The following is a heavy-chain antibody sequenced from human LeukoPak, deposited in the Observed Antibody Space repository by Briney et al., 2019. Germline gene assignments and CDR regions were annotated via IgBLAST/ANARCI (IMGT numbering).Heavy chain of an antibody. CDR1: GFTFSSYA. D-gene: IGHD6-19*01. V-gene: IGHV3-30-3*01. CDR2: ISSDGNYK. CDR3: ARERPNAVAGLDY. J-gene: IGHJ4*02. Sequence: GGSLRLSCAASGFTFSSYAMHWVRQAPGKGLEWVTIISSDGNYKYYTDSVKGRFTISRDNSKNTLYLQMNSLRAEDTAVYYCARERPNAVAGLDYWGQGTLVTVSS.